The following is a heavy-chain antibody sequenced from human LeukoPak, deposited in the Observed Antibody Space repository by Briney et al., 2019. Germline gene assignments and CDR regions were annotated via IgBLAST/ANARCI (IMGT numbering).Heavy chain of an antibody. J-gene: IGHJ6*03. CDR2: LYHSDSI. D-gene: IGHD6-13*01. Sequence: WETLSLTCAVSGYSISSGYYRIWTRQPPGKGLEWIGSLYHSDSIYYNPSLESRVTMSVDTSKNQFSLKLSFVNAAQTAVYCRARQHDSYHRYYVDVSAQRTSVTVSS. CDR1: GYSISSGYY. CDR3: ARQHDSYHRYYVDV. V-gene: IGHV4-38-2*01.